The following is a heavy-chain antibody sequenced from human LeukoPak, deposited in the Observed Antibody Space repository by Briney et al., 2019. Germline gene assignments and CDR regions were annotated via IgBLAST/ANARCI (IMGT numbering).Heavy chain of an antibody. CDR3: AFTRLQDYFDC. D-gene: IGHD2-15*01. V-gene: IGHV1-2*02. CDR1: GYTFTGYY. Sequence: ASVKVSCKASGYTFTGYYIHWVRQAPGQGLEWMGWISPVSGGTNYPQKFQGRVTMTRDTSISTAHMELSTLSSDDTGGYYCAFTRLQDYFDCWGQGILVSVSS. CDR2: ISPVSGGT. J-gene: IGHJ4*02.